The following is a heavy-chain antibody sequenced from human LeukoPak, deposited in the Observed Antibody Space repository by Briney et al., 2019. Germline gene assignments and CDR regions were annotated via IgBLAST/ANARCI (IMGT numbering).Heavy chain of an antibody. V-gene: IGHV3-7*04. D-gene: IGHD5-18*01. CDR2: IKQDRSEK. CDR3: AGVDAAMPDAFDI. CDR1: GFTFTNYW. J-gene: IGHJ3*02. Sequence: GGSLRLSCAASGFTFTNYWMSWVRQAPGKGLELVANIKQDRSEKYYVDSVKGRFTISRDNAKNSLYLQMNSLRAEDTAVYYCAGVDAAMPDAFDIWGQGTTVTVSS.